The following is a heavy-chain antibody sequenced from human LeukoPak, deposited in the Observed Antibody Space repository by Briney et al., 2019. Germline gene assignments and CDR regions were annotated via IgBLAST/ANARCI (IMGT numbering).Heavy chain of an antibody. CDR2: INPNSGDT. CDR3: ALSGSYAPFDY. Sequence: ASVKVSCKASGYRFSDYYINWVRQAPGQGLEWMGRINPNSGDTNYAQKLQGRVTMTTDTSTSTAYMELRSLRSDDTAVYYCALSGSYAPFDYWGQGTLVTVSS. CDR1: GYRFSDYY. J-gene: IGHJ4*02. D-gene: IGHD1-26*01. V-gene: IGHV1-18*04.